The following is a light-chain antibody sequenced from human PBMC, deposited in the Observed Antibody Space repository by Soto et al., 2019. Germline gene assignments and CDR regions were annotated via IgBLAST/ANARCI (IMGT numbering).Light chain of an antibody. CDR3: QQSYSTPTWT. CDR2: DAS. J-gene: IGKJ1*01. CDR1: QSISRW. V-gene: IGKV1-39*01. Sequence: DILSTHTPCTMSASLGGTGTITRRASQSISRWLAWYQQKPPKAPNLMIYDASILESGVPSRFSGSGCATDFTPTISSLQPEDFATYYCQQSYSTPTWTFGQGTKVDIK.